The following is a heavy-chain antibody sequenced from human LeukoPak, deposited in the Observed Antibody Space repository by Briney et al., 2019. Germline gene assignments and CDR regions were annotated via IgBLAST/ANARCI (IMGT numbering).Heavy chain of an antibody. CDR3: ARGCVSSSTWYSTYYYYFYMDV. J-gene: IGHJ6*03. Sequence: SETLSLTCSVSDDSITMYYWTWIRQPPGKGLEWIGYVDHTGSTNFNPSLNGRVSISRDTTKNLFSLRLRSVTAADTAVYFCARGCVSSSTWYSTYYYYFYMDVWGKGTTVTVSS. V-gene: IGHV4-59*01. CDR2: VDHTGST. CDR1: DDSITMYY. D-gene: IGHD1-1*01.